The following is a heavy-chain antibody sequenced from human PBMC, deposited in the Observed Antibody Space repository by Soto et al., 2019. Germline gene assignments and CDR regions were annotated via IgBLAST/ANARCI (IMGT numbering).Heavy chain of an antibody. CDR2: ISPYDGSK. Sequence: QVQLVQSGAEVKKPGASVKVSCKASGFTFTNYFFHWVRQAPRQGLEWMGIISPYDGSKNYQQSLQGRVTMTSDTSTSTVYMELRSLRSEDTAVHFCARGDGRGSTGFYYYYGMDVWGHGTMITVSS. D-gene: IGHD1-26*01. CDR1: GFTFTNYF. V-gene: IGHV1-46*01. J-gene: IGHJ6*02. CDR3: ARGDGRGSTGFYYYYGMDV.